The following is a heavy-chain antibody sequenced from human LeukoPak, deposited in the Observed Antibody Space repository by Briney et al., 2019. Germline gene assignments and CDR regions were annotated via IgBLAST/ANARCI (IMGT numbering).Heavy chain of an antibody. CDR1: GITFSSHA. J-gene: IGHJ4*02. V-gene: IGHV3-23*01. CDR2: ISGSGGST. CDR3: AKDQYLSGRGWETYLISN. D-gene: IGHD1-26*01. Sequence: GGSLRLFCAASGITFSSHAMNWVRQARGKGLQCVSSISGSGGSTNYADSVQGRFTISRDNSMDTLYLQMNSLRPEDAAVYYCAKDQYLSGRGWETYLISNWGRGTLVTVSS.